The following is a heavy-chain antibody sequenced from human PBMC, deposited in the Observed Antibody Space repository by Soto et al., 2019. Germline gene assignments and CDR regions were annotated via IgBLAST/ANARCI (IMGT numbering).Heavy chain of an antibody. CDR2: IMQDGSER. CDR1: AFTYIPHW. Sequence: GGSVRLCCVDSAFTYIPHWLSRIRQAPGKRLERVANIMQDGSERYYVYSLKGRFTISRDNGKNALYLQMNSLRVEDTAVYYCARDPPKGSGTYQNYGMDVYCQGTTVTVSS. CDR3: ARDPPKGSGTYQNYGMDV. J-gene: IGHJ6*02. V-gene: IGHV3-7*04. D-gene: IGHD3-10*01.